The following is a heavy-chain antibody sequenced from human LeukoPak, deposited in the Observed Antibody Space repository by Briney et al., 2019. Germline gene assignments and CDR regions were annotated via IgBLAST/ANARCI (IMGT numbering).Heavy chain of an antibody. CDR2: INPNSGGT. CDR1: GYTFTGYY. Sequence: ASVKVSCKASGYTFTGYYMRWVRQAPGQGLEWMGWINPNSGGTNYAQKFQGRVTMTRDTSISTAYMELSRLRSDDTAVYYCARVILPITMRSPAGYWGQGTLVTVSS. J-gene: IGHJ4*02. CDR3: ARVILPITMRSPAGY. D-gene: IGHD3-22*01. V-gene: IGHV1-2*02.